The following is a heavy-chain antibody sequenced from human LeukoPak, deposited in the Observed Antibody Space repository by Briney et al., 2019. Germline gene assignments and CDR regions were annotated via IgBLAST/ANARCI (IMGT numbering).Heavy chain of an antibody. Sequence: ASVKVSCKASGYTFTSYAMNWVRQAPGQGLEWMGWINTNTGNPTYAQGFTGRFVFSLDTSVSTAYLQISSLKAEDTAVYYCARGEWGDITTFGVVPDYWGQGTLVTVSS. V-gene: IGHV7-4-1*02. CDR1: GYTFTSYA. CDR2: INTNTGNP. J-gene: IGHJ4*02. D-gene: IGHD3-3*01. CDR3: ARGEWGDITTFGVVPDY.